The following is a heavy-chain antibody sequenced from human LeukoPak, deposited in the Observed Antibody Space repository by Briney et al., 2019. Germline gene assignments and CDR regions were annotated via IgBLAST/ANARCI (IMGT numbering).Heavy chain of an antibody. Sequence: GGSLRLSCAASGFTFRNFAMSWVRQAPGKGLEWVSAISATGASTYYADSVKGRFSISRDNAKNSLFLQMNRLRAEDTAVFYCARGQERGPFYFDYWGQGALVTVSS. V-gene: IGHV3-23*01. CDR2: ISATGAST. J-gene: IGHJ4*02. CDR3: ARGQERGPFYFDY. CDR1: GFTFRNFA. D-gene: IGHD5-24*01.